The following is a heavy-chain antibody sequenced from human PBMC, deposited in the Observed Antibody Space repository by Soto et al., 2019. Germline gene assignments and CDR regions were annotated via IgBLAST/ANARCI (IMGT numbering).Heavy chain of an antibody. V-gene: IGHV3-23*01. J-gene: IGHJ2*01. Sequence: GGSLRLSCAASGITFSSYAMSWVRQAPGKGLEWVSTISGSGGSTYYADSVKGRFTISRDNSKNTLYLQMNSLRAEDTAVYYCAIATVTSYWDFDLWGRGTLVTVSS. CDR3: AIATVTSYWDFDL. CDR2: ISGSGGST. CDR1: GITFSSYA. D-gene: IGHD4-17*01.